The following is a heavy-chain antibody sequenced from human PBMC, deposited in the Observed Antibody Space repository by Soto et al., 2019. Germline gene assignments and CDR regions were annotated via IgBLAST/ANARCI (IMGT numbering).Heavy chain of an antibody. D-gene: IGHD3-10*01. V-gene: IGHV4-34*01. CDR1: GGSFSGYY. CDR3: ARLVGVKYYYYYYGMDV. CDR2: INHSGST. Sequence: SETLSLTCAVYGGSFSGYYWSWIRQPPGKGLEWIGEINHSGSTNYNPSLKSRVTISVDTSENQFSLKLSSVTAADTAVYYCARLVGVKYYYYYYGMDVWGQGTTVTVSS. J-gene: IGHJ6*02.